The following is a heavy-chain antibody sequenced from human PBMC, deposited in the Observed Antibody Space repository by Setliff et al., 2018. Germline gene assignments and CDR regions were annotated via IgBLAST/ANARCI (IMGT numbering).Heavy chain of an antibody. CDR3: ARDWEITVVREVTQYYYYMDI. CDR2: IHSSGSA. J-gene: IGHJ6*03. Sequence: PSETLSLTCTVSGASISSGSYYWSWIRQPAGKGLEWIGHIHSSGSANYNSSLENRLTMSLDPSKKQFSLKLRSVTAADTAVYYCARDWEITVVREVTQYYYYMDIWGKGNAVTVSS. D-gene: IGHD3-10*01. CDR1: GASISSGSYY. V-gene: IGHV4-61*09.